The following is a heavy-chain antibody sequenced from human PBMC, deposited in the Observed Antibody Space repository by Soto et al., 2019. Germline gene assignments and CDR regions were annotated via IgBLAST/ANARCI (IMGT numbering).Heavy chain of an antibody. CDR3: ATSEGRDGYSCDY. V-gene: IGHV1-69*13. J-gene: IGHJ4*02. CDR1: GVTFNRHD. D-gene: IGHD2-21*01. CDR2: IIPMFWTP. Sequence: SVKVSCKASGVTFNRHDMWWVRQAPGPGLELLGGIIPMFWTPHYAEKFQYSGTITADESTGTAYLELSSLTSEDTAVYYCATSEGRDGYSCDYWGPGTLVTVSS.